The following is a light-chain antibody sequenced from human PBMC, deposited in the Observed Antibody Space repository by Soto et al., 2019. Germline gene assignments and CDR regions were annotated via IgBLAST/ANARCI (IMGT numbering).Light chain of an antibody. CDR1: SSSIGAGYE. V-gene: IGLV1-40*01. Sequence: QSVLTQPPSVSGAPGQRVTISCSGTSSSIGAGYEVHWYHQLPGTAPKLVVSGNGNRPSGVPDRLSASKSGTSASLAITGLPDEDEGHYSCQSYDKRLTAYVFGTGTKLTVL. CDR2: GNG. J-gene: IGLJ1*01. CDR3: QSYDKRLTAYV.